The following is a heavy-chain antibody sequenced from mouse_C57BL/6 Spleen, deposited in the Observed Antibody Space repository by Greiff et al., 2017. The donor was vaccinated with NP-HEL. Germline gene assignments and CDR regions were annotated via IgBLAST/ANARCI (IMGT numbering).Heavy chain of an antibody. V-gene: IGHV1-55*01. CDR2: IYPGSGST. CDR1: GFTFTSYW. J-gene: IGHJ2*01. D-gene: IGHD1-1*01. CDR3: ARGATVVAAG. Sequence: VQLQQPGAELVKPGASVKMSCKASGFTFTSYWITWVKQRPGQGLEWIGDIYPGSGSTNYNAKFKSKATLTVDTSSNTAYMQLSSLTSEDSAVYYCARGATVVAAGWGQGTTLTVSS.